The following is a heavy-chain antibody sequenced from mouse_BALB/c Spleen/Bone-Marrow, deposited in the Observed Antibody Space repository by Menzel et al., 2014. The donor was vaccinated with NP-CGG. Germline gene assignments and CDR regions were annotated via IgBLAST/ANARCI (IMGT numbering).Heavy chain of an antibody. CDR3: ARDMCDGLRWYFDV. Sequence: EVKLVESGGGLVQPGGSLRLSCATSGFTFTDYYMSWVRQPPGKALEWLGFIRNKANGYTTDYSASVKGRFTISRDNSQGILYLQMNTLRAEDSATYYCARDMCDGLRWYFDVWGAGTTVTVSS. D-gene: IGHD2-3*01. CDR2: IRNKANGYTT. J-gene: IGHJ1*01. CDR1: GFTFTDYY. V-gene: IGHV7-3*02.